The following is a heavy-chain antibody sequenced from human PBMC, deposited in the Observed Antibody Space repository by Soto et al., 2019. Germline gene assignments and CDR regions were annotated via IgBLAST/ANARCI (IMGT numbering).Heavy chain of an antibody. CDR1: GFTFSVSA. Sequence: GGSLRLSCAASGFTFSVSAVHWVRQASGKGLEWIGRIRNKVNSYATVYPASVRGRFRLSRDDSKNTAYLQMNSLRTDDTAVYNCATLPNVDGGVGGGYFDLWGRGTLVTVSS. J-gene: IGHJ2*01. CDR2: IRNKVNSYAT. D-gene: IGHD4-17*01. V-gene: IGHV3-73*01. CDR3: ATLPNVDGGVGGGYFDL.